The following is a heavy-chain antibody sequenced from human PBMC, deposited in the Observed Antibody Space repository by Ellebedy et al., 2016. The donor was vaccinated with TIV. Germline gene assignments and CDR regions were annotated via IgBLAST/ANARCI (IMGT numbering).Heavy chain of an antibody. V-gene: IGHV4-34*01. D-gene: IGHD3-16*01. CDR3: ARESRPRPYTALDN. CDR2: INHSGST. J-gene: IGHJ4*02. Sequence: SETLSLXXAVYGSSFSGYYWSWIRQPPGKGLEWIGEINHSGSTNYNPSLKSRVTISVDTSKNQFSLKLSSVTAADTAVYYCARESRPRPYTALDNWGQGTLVTASS. CDR1: GSSFSGYY.